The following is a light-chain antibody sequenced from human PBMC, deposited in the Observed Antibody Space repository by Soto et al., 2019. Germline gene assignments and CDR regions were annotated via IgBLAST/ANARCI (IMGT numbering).Light chain of an antibody. V-gene: IGLV2-14*02. CDR1: SSDVRSYNL. CDR2: EGS. J-gene: IGLJ1*01. Sequence: QSVLTQPASVSGSPGQSITISCTGTSSDVRSYNLVSWYQQYPGKAPKLLIFEGSKRPSGVSNRFSGSKSGNTASLTISGLQAEDEAEYYCSSYTNINTRACVFGTGTKVTVL. CDR3: SSYTNINTRACV.